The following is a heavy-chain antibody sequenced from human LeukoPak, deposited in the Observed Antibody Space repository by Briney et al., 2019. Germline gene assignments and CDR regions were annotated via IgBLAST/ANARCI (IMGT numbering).Heavy chain of an antibody. CDR2: ISSSSSYT. J-gene: IGHJ5*02. CDR1: GFTFSDYY. D-gene: IGHD6-19*01. Sequence: GGSLRLSCAASGFTFSDYYMSWIRQAPGKGLERVSYISSSSSYTNYADSVKGRFTISRDNAKNSLYLQMNSLRAEDTAVYYCARVGDSSGYFSPRFDPWGQGTLVTVSS. V-gene: IGHV3-11*05. CDR3: ARVGDSSGYFSPRFDP.